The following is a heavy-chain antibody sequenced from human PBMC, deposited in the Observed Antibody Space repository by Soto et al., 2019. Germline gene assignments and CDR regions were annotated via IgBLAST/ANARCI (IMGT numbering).Heavy chain of an antibody. CDR3: ARFEWELYGVDY. CDR1: GRSISSSSYY. J-gene: IGHJ4*02. Sequence: PSETLSLTCTVSGRSISSSSYYWGWIRQPPGKGLEWIGSIYYSGSTYYNPSLKSRVTISVDTSKNQFSLKLSSVTAADTAVYYCARFEWELYGVDYWGQGTLVTVSS. D-gene: IGHD1-26*01. V-gene: IGHV4-39*01. CDR2: IYYSGST.